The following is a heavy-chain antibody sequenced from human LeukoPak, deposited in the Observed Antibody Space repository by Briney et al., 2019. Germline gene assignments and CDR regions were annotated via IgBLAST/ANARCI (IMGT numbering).Heavy chain of an antibody. CDR1: GFTFSDYY. J-gene: IGHJ4*02. Sequence: GGSLRLSCAASGFTFSDYYMSCISQAPGRGLEHVSYISSSGNTIYYADSVKGRFTISRDNAKNSLYLQMNSLRGEDTAMYYCARTPHYDFWSGFDYWGQGTLVTVSS. V-gene: IGHV3-11*01. CDR3: ARTPHYDFWSGFDY. D-gene: IGHD3-3*01. CDR2: ISSSGNTI.